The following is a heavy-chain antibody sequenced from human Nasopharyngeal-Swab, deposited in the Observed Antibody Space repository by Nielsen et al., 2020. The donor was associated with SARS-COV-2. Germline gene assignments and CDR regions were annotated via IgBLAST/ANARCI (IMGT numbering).Heavy chain of an antibody. Sequence: GGSLRLSCAASGFSLSTYGMHWVRQSPVKGLEWLTNIWYDGSNKYYADSVKGRFTVSRDNSKNTLFLEMDSLRAEDTAVYYCARGSSVHAFDVWGQGTEVTVSS. D-gene: IGHD3-10*01. CDR1: GFSLSTYG. CDR2: IWYDGSNK. CDR3: ARGSSVHAFDV. V-gene: IGHV3-33*01. J-gene: IGHJ3*01.